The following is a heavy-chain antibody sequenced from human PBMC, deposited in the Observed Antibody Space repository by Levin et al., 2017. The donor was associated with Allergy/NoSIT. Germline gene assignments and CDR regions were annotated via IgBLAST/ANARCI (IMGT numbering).Heavy chain of an antibody. CDR2: INPNSGGT. CDR1: GYTFTGYY. Sequence: GESLKISCKASGYTFTGYYMHWVRQAPGQGLEWMGWINPNSGGTNYAQKFQGRVTMTRDTSISTAYMELSRLRSDDTAVYYCAREPTYDILTGHYYRDYWGQGTLVTVSS. J-gene: IGHJ4*02. V-gene: IGHV1-2*02. D-gene: IGHD3-9*01. CDR3: AREPTYDILTGHYYRDY.